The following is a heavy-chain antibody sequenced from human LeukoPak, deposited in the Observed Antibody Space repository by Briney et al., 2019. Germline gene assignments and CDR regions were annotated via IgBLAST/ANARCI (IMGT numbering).Heavy chain of an antibody. Sequence: KPSETLSLTCTVSGGSISSYYWSWIRQPQGKGLEWIGYIYYSGSTNYNPSLKSRVTISVDTSKNQFSLKLSSVTAADTAVYYCARDRGIGRGYYYYGMDVWGQGTTVTVSS. CDR3: ARDRGIGRGYYYYGMDV. D-gene: IGHD6-13*01. J-gene: IGHJ6*01. CDR1: GGSISSYY. V-gene: IGHV4-59*12. CDR2: IYYSGST.